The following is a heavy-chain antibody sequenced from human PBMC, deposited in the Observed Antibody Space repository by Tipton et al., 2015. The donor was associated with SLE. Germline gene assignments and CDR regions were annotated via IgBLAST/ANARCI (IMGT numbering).Heavy chain of an antibody. CDR3: ARAVGVLRLVRSWFDP. D-gene: IGHD3-3*01. CDR2: INHSGST. Sequence: QLVQSGGGLVQPGGSLRLSCAASGFTVSSNYMSWVRQAPGKGLEWIGEINHSGSTNYNPSLKSRVTISVDTSKNQFSLKLSYVTAADTAVYYCARAVGVLRLVRSWFDPWGQGTLVTVSS. J-gene: IGHJ5*02. V-gene: IGHV4-34*01. CDR1: GFTVSSNY.